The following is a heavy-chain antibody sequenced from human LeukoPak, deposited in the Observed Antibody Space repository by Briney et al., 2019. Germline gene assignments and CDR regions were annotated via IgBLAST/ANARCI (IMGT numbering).Heavy chain of an antibody. V-gene: IGHV7-4-1*02. J-gene: IGHJ1*01. CDR2: INTNTGNP. D-gene: IGHD2-21*02. CDR1: GYTFTNYA. CDR3: ARGVVTATEYFQH. Sequence: GASVEVSCKASGYTFTNYAMNWVRQAPGQGLEWMGWINTNTGNPTYAQGFTGRFVFSLDTSVSTAYLQISSLKAEDTAVYYCARGVVTATEYFQHWGQGTLVTVSS.